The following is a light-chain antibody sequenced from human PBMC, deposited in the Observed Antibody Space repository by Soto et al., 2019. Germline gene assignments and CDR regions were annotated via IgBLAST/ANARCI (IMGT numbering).Light chain of an antibody. J-gene: IGLJ1*01. V-gene: IGLV2-14*03. CDR3: SSYTTSNTRQIV. CDR1: SSDVGGYNY. CDR2: DVS. Sequence: SVLTQPAPVSGSPGQSIPVSCTGTSSDVGGYNYVSWYQHHPGKAPKLMIFDVSNRPSGVSNRFSGSKSGNTASLTISGLQPEDEADYYCSSYTTSNTRQIVFGTGTKVTVL.